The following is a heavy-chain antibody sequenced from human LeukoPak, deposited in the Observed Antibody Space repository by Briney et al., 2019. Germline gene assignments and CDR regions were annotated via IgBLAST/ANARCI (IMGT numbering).Heavy chain of an antibody. CDR2: IRYDGSNK. J-gene: IGHJ4*02. CDR1: GFTFSSYG. Sequence: GGSLRLSCAASGFTFSSYGMHWVRQAPGKGLEWVAFIRYDGSNKYYADSVKGRFTISRDNSKNTLYLQMNSLRAEDTAVYYCAREWFGESSSFDYWGQGTLVTVSS. V-gene: IGHV3-30*02. CDR3: AREWFGESSSFDY. D-gene: IGHD3-10*01.